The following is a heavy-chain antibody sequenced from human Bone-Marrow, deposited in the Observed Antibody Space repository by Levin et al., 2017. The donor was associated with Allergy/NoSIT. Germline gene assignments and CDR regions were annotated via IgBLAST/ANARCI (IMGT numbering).Heavy chain of an antibody. Sequence: SQTLSLTCTVSGGSISSYYWSWIRQPPGKGLEWIGYIYYSGSTNYNPSLKSRVTISVDTSKNQFSLKLSSVTAADTAMYYCASSDYYYYYYMDVWGKGTTVTVSS. J-gene: IGHJ6*03. V-gene: IGHV4-59*01. CDR3: ASSDYYYYYYMDV. CDR2: IYYSGST. CDR1: GGSISSYY.